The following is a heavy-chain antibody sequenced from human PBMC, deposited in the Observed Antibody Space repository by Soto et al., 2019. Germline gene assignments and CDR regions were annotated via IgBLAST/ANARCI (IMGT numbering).Heavy chain of an antibody. CDR1: GFSLTTRGVG. CDR3: AHRPRGYSYHFDY. J-gene: IGHJ4*02. V-gene: IGHV2-5*02. Sequence: QITLKESGPTLVKPTQTLTLTCTFSGFSLTTRGVGVGWIRQPPGKALEWLALIYWDDDEGYSPSLKSRLTITKDPSKNQVVLTMTNRDPVDTATYYCAHRPRGYSYHFDYWGQGTLVTVSS. D-gene: IGHD5-18*01. CDR2: IYWDDDE.